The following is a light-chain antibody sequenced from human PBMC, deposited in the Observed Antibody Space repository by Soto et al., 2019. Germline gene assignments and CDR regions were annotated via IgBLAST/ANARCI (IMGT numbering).Light chain of an antibody. V-gene: IGLV2-14*01. CDR3: SSYTRSSTYV. CDR1: SSDVGGYNY. CDR2: DVS. Sequence: QSVLTQPASVSGSPGQWITISCTGTSSDVGGYNYVSWYQQHPGKAPKLMIYDVSNRPSGVSTRFSGSKSVNTASLTISGLQAEDEADYYCSSYTRSSTYVFGTGTKVTVL. J-gene: IGLJ1*01.